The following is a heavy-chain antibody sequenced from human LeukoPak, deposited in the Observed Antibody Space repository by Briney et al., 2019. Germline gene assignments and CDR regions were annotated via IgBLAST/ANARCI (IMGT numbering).Heavy chain of an antibody. D-gene: IGHD3-10*01. J-gene: IGHJ4*02. Sequence: PGGSLRLSRAASGFTFSSYGMHWVRQAPGKGLEWVAVIWYDGSNKYYADSVKGRFTISRDNSKNTLYLQMNSLRAEDTAVYYCANTVGSYWGQGTLVTVSS. CDR1: GFTFSSYG. CDR3: ANTVGSY. CDR2: IWYDGSNK. V-gene: IGHV3-33*06.